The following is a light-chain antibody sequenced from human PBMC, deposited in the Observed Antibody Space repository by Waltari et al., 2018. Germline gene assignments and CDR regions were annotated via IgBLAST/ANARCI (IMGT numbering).Light chain of an antibody. CDR1: SSDVGSYNL. CDR2: EGS. J-gene: IGLJ2*01. CDR3: CSYAGSYTLV. Sequence: QSALTKPASVSGSPGQSITISCTGTSSDVGSYNLVSWYRHHPGKAPKPIIYEGSGRPSGVSDRFSGSKSGNTASLTISGLQAEDEADYYCCSYAGSYTLVFGGGTKVTVL. V-gene: IGLV2-23*01.